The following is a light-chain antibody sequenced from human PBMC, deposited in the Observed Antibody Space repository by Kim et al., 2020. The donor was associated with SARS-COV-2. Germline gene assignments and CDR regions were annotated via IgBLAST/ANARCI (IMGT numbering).Light chain of an antibody. V-gene: IGLV2-14*01. Sequence: QSVLTQPASVSGSPGQSITISCDVGSYNYVAWYQQKPGRAPKLIVYDVTKRSFGVSPRLSGSKSGGTASLTISGLQTEDGGDYYCSTYTSGASWNVPFGGGTQLTVL. J-gene: IGLJ2*01. CDR2: DVT. CDR3: STYTSGASWNVP. CDR1: DVGSYNY.